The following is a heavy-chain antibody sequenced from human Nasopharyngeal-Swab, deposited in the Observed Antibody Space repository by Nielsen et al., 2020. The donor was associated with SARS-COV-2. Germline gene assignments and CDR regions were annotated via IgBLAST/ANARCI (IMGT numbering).Heavy chain of an antibody. V-gene: IGHV1-18*01. D-gene: IGHD1-1*01. J-gene: IGHJ4*02. Sequence: WVGQAPGQGLEWMGWISAYNGNTNYAQKLQGRVTMTTDTSTSTACMELRSLRSDDTAVYYCARVGTTGTTAFDYWGQGTLVTVSS. CDR3: ARVGTTGTTAFDY. CDR2: ISAYNGNT.